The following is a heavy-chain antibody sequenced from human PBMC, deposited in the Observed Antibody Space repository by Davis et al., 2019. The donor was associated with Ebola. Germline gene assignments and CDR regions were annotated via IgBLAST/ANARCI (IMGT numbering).Heavy chain of an antibody. CDR3: ARGVHPAHSDP. V-gene: IGHV4-59*01. J-gene: IGHJ5*02. D-gene: IGHD3-10*01. CDR1: GGSISSYY. CDR2: IYYSGST. Sequence: MPSETLSLTCTVSGGSISSYYWSWIRQPPGKGLEWIGYIYYSGSTNYNPSLKSRVTISVDTSKNQFSLRLSSVTAADTAVYYCARGVHPAHSDPWGQGTLVTVSS.